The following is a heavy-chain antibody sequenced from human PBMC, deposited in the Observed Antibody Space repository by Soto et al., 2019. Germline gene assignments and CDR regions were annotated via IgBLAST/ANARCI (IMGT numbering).Heavy chain of an antibody. J-gene: IGHJ4*02. V-gene: IGHV3-21*01. CDR3: ARQAADTAMVQGGFDY. D-gene: IGHD5-18*01. CDR2: ISSSSSYI. CDR1: GFTFSSYS. Sequence: GSLRLSCAASGFTFSSYSMNWVRQAPGKGLEWVSSISSSSSYIYYADSVKGRFTISRDNAKNSLYLQMNSLRAEDTAVYYCARQAADTAMVQGGFDYWGQGTLVTVSS.